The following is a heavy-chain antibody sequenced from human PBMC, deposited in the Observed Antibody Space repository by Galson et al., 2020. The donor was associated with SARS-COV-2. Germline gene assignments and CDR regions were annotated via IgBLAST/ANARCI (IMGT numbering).Heavy chain of an antibody. CDR2: ISYDGSNT. CDR3: ARGGVYSYVSRAYSKASYNGYGRAG. CDR1: GFTFSPYA. V-gene: IGHV3-30-3*01. J-gene: IGHJ6*02. D-gene: IGHD3-22*01. Sequence: GGSLRLSCAASGFTFSPYAMHWVRQAPGKGLEGVAFISYDGSNTYYADSVKGRFPVSRDNSKKTLYLQMNSLRPEDTAGYYCARGGVYSYVSRAYSKASYNGYGRAGWGQRTTVIGPS.